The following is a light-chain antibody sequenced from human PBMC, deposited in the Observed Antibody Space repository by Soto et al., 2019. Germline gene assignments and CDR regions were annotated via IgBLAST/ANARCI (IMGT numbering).Light chain of an antibody. Sequence: HSVLTQPAYVSGAAGQSITVSCTGTSSDIGTYNYVSWYQQHTGKAPKLMIFDVSYRPSGVSNRFSGSKSDNTASLTISGLQAEDEADYYCNSYTGTSSRYVFGTGTKVTVL. CDR2: DVS. V-gene: IGLV2-14*03. CDR3: NSYTGTSSRYV. CDR1: SSDIGTYNY. J-gene: IGLJ1*01.